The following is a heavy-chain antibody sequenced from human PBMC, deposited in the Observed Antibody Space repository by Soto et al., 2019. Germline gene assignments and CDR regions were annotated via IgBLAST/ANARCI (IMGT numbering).Heavy chain of an antibody. D-gene: IGHD2-15*01. J-gene: IGHJ5*02. V-gene: IGHV1-18*01. CDR3: ARDLVVVAQRYNWFDP. CDR1: GYTFTSYG. Sequence: EASVKVSCKASGYTFTSYGISWVRQAPGQGLEWMGWISAYNGNTNYAQKLQGRVTMTTDTSTSTAYMELRSLRSDDTAVHYCARDLVVVAQRYNWFDPWGQGTLVTVSS. CDR2: ISAYNGNT.